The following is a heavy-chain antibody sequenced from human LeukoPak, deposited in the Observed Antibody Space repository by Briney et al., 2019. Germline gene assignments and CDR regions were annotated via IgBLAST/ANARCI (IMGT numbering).Heavy chain of an antibody. CDR3: VRAYDSSGYYDY. V-gene: IGHV4-34*01. CDR1: GDSFSGYY. J-gene: IGHJ4*02. Sequence: SETLSLTCAVYGDSFSGYYWSWLRQPPGKGLEWIGEINHSGSTNYNPSLKSRITISVDTSKNQFSLKLSSVTAADMAVYYCVRAYDSSGYYDYWGQGTLVTVSS. CDR2: INHSGST. D-gene: IGHD3-22*01.